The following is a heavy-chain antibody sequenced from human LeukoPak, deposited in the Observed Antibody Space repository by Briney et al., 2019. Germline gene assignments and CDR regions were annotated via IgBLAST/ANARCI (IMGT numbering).Heavy chain of an antibody. CDR1: GFTFSSYW. Sequence: GGSLRLSCAASGFTFSSYWMSWVRQAPGKGLEWVANTKQDGSEKYYVDSVKGRFTISRDNAKNSLYLQMNSLRAEDTAVYYCARDRFDYVWGSYRLKYWGQGTLVTVSS. D-gene: IGHD3-16*02. J-gene: IGHJ4*02. V-gene: IGHV3-7*01. CDR3: ARDRFDYVWGSYRLKY. CDR2: TKQDGSEK.